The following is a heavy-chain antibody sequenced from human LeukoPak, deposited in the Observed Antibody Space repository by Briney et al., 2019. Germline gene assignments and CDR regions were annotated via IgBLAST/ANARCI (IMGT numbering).Heavy chain of an antibody. D-gene: IGHD3-10*01. CDR3: ARRGYYYGSGSYPATFSDP. CDR2: IYYSGST. V-gene: IGHV4-39*01. CDR1: GGSISSSSYY. J-gene: IGHJ5*02. Sequence: SETLSLTCTVSGGSISSSSYYWGWIRQPPGKGLEWIGSIYYSGSTYYNPSLKSRVTISVDTSKNQFSLKLSSVTAADTAVYYCARRGYYYGSGSYPATFSDPWGQGTLVTVSS.